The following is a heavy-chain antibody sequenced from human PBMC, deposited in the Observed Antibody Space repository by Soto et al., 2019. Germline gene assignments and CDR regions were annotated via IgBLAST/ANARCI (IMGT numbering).Heavy chain of an antibody. CDR1: GGTFSSYA. J-gene: IGHJ4*02. CDR3: ARHPYYDSSGYYFVYFDY. CDR2: IIPIFGTA. D-gene: IGHD3-22*01. Sequence: SVKVSCKASGGTFSSYAISWVRQAPGQGLEWMGGIIPIFGTANYAQKFQGRVTITADKSTSTAYMELSSLRSEDTAMYYCARHPYYDSSGYYFVYFDYWGQGTLVTVSS. V-gene: IGHV1-69*06.